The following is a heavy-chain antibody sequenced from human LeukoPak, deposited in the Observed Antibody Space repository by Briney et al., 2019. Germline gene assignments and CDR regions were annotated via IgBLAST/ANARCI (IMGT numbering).Heavy chain of an antibody. CDR2: IYYSGST. CDR1: GGSTSSYY. D-gene: IGHD4-17*01. J-gene: IGHJ4*02. V-gene: IGHV4-59*08. CDR3: ARSTATYQVDY. Sequence: SETLSLTCSVSGGSTSSYYWSWIRQPPGKGLEWIGYIYYSGSTLYNPSLKSRVTMSVDTSKNQFSLKLSSVTAADTAVYYCARSTATYQVDYWGQGTLVTVSS.